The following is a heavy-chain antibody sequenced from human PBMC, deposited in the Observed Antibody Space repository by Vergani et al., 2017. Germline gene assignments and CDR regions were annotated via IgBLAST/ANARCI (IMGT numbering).Heavy chain of an antibody. V-gene: IGHV1-46*03. CDR1: GYTFTSYY. D-gene: IGHD2-15*01. CDR2: INPSGGST. Sequence: QVQLVQSGAEVKKPGASVKVSCKASGYTFTSYYMHWVRQAPGQGLEWMGIINPSGGSTSYAQKFQGRVTMTRDTSTSTVYMELSSLGSEDTAVYYCAREGEINCSGGSCXYRGANYYYGMDVWGQGTTVTVSS. CDR3: AREGEINCSGGSCXYRGANYYYGMDV. J-gene: IGHJ6*02.